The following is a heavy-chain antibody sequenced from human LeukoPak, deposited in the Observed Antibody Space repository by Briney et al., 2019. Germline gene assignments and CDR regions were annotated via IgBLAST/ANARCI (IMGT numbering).Heavy chain of an antibody. J-gene: IGHJ6*03. CDR2: MNPNSGNA. V-gene: IGHV1-8*02. CDR3: ARTGRTTRSYGSGSFWGYHYYYMDV. Sequence: GASVKVSCKASGYTFTSYGISWVRQAPGQGLEWMGWMNPNSGNAAYAQKFQGRVTMTRNTSISTAYMELTSLRSEDTAVYYCARTGRTTRSYGSGSFWGYHYYYMDVWGKGTTVTIAS. D-gene: IGHD3-10*01. CDR1: GYTFTSYG.